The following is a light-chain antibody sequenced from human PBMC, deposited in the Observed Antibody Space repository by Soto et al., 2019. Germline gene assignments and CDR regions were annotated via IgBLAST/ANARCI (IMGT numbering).Light chain of an antibody. CDR1: QGISNY. CDR2: AAS. V-gene: IGKV1-9*01. J-gene: IGKJ5*01. CDR3: QQLSTYPIT. Sequence: DIQLTQSPSFLSASVGDRVTITCRASQGISNYLVWYQQRPGKAPKLLIYAASTLQSGVPSRFSGSGSGTAFTLTISSLQTEDFATYYCQQLSTYPITFGLVKRLEIK.